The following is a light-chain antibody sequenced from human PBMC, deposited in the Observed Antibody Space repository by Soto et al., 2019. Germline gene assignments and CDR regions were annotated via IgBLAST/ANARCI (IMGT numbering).Light chain of an antibody. Sequence: EIVLTQSPATLSLSPGERATLSCRASQSVSSYLAWYQQKPGQAPRLLIYDASNRATGIPARFSGSGSGTDFTLTFSSLEPEDFAVYYCQQRSNWTPWMFGQGTKVEIK. V-gene: IGKV3-11*01. CDR3: QQRSNWTPWM. CDR1: QSVSSY. J-gene: IGKJ1*01. CDR2: DAS.